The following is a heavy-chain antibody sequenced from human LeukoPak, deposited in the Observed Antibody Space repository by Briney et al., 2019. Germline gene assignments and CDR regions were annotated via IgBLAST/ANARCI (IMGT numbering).Heavy chain of an antibody. D-gene: IGHD5-18*01. CDR3: ARDRYSYGSRNFDY. CDR1: GFTFSSYG. J-gene: IGHJ4*02. Sequence: GRSLRLSCAASGFTFSSYGMHWVRQAPGKGLEWVAVIWYDGSNKYYGDSVKGRFTISRDNSKNTLYLQMNSLRAEDTAVYYCARDRYSYGSRNFDYWGQGTLVTVSS. CDR2: IWYDGSNK. V-gene: IGHV3-33*01.